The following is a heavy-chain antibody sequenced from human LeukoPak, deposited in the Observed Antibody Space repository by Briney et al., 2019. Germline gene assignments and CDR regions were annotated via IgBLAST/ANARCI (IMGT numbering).Heavy chain of an antibody. Sequence: PSETLSLTCIVSGGSISSDNHYWAWIRQPPGKGLEWIGSIYYSGSTYYNPSLKSRITMSVDTSKNQFSLKLSSVTAADTAVYYCARVQHYYDSSYGMDVWGQGTTVTVSS. CDR1: GGSISSDNHY. CDR2: IYYSGST. V-gene: IGHV4-39*01. D-gene: IGHD3-22*01. J-gene: IGHJ6*02. CDR3: ARVQHYYDSSYGMDV.